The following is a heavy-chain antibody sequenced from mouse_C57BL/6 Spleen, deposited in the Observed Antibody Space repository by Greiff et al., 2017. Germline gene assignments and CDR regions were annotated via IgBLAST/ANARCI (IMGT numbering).Heavy chain of an antibody. V-gene: IGHV1-76*01. CDR1: GYTFTDYY. CDR2: IYPGSGNT. J-gene: IGHJ4*01. Sequence: VQLQQPGAELVRPGASVKLSCKASGYTFTDYYINWVKQRPGQGLEWIARIYPGSGNTYYNEKFKGKATLTAEKSSSTAYMQLSSLTSEDSAVYFCARREAMDYWGQGTSVTVSS. CDR3: ARREAMDY.